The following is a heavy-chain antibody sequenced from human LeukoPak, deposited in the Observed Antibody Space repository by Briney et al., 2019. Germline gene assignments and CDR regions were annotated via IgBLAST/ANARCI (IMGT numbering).Heavy chain of an antibody. Sequence: SETLSLTCSVSGGSISSYYWSWVRQPAGKGLEWIGRIYSSGGTSYNPSLNSRVTMSADTSNNQFSLRLTSVTAADTAVYYCARGTTAAAGIFDCWGQGSLVTVSS. D-gene: IGHD6-13*01. CDR1: GGSISSYY. V-gene: IGHV4-4*07. J-gene: IGHJ4*02. CDR2: IYSSGGT. CDR3: ARGTTAAAGIFDC.